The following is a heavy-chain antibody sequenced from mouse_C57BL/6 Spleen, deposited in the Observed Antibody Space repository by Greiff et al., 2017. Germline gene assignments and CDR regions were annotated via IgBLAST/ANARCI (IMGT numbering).Heavy chain of an antibody. CDR2: IYPGDGDT. J-gene: IGHJ1*03. Sequence: QVQLKESGPELVKPGASVKISCKASGYAFSSSWMNWVKQRPGKGLEWIGRIYPGDGDTNYNGKFKGKATLTADKSSSTAYMQLSSLTSEDSAVDFCARSGYYGRGGYFDVWGTGTTVNVSS. D-gene: IGHD1-1*01. CDR3: ARSGYYGRGGYFDV. V-gene: IGHV1-82*01. CDR1: GYAFSSSW.